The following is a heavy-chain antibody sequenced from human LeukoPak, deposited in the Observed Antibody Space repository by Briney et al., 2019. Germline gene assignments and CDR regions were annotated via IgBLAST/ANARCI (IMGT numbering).Heavy chain of an antibody. Sequence: ASETLSLTCAVYGESFSGYYWSWIRQPPGKGLEWIGEINHSGSTNYNPSLKSRVTISVDTSKNQFSLKLSSVTAADTAVYYCVSFTITKNPRGWFDPWGQGTLVTVSS. CDR3: VSFTITKNPRGWFDP. D-gene: IGHD3-9*01. CDR2: INHSGST. V-gene: IGHV4-34*01. J-gene: IGHJ5*02. CDR1: GESFSGYY.